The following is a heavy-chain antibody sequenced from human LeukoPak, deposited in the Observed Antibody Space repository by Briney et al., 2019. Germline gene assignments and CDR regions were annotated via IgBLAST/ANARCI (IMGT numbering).Heavy chain of an antibody. CDR3: AVAVVGGHDY. V-gene: IGHV3-23*01. CDR2: ISGSGGST. D-gene: IGHD6-19*01. J-gene: IGHJ4*02. Sequence: GGSLRLSCAASGFTFSSCAMSWVRQAPGKGLEWVSAISGSGGSTYYADSVKGRFTISRDNSRNTLYLQMNSLRAEDTAVYYCAVAVVGGHDYWGQGTLVTVSS. CDR1: GFTFSSCA.